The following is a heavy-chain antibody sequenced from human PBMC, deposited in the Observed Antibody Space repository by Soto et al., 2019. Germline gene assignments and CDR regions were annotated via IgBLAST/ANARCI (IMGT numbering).Heavy chain of an antibody. Sequence: SVKVSCKASGGTFSSYAISWVRQAPGQGLEWMGGIIPIFGTANYAQKFQGRVTITADESTSTAYMELSSLRSEDTAVYYCARQLADYYGMDVWGQGTTVTVSS. CDR1: GGTFSSYA. CDR3: ARQLADYYGMDV. CDR2: IIPIFGTA. J-gene: IGHJ6*02. V-gene: IGHV1-69*13. D-gene: IGHD6-13*01.